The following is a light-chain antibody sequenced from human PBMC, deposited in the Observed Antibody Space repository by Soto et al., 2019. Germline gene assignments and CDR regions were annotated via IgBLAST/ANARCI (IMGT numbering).Light chain of an antibody. Sequence: DIQMTQSPSTLSASVGDRVTITCRASESINTWLAWYQQKPGQTPKLLMFDTSSLESGVPSRFSGRGSGTEFTLPINSLQADDFATYYCQQYNTFPLTFGQGTKLAIK. CDR1: ESINTW. V-gene: IGKV1-5*01. CDR2: DTS. CDR3: QQYNTFPLT. J-gene: IGKJ2*01.